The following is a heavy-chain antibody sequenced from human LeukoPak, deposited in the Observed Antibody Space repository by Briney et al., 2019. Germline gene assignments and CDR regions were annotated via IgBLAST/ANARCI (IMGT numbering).Heavy chain of an antibody. D-gene: IGHD4-17*01. CDR2: IIPIFGTA. J-gene: IGHJ4*02. CDR3: ARGCKTTVTIFDY. CDR1: GGTFSSYA. V-gene: IGHV1-69*13. Sequence: SVKVSCKASGGTFSSYAISWVRQAPGQGLEWMGGIIPIFGTANYAQKFQGRVTITADESTSTAYMELSGLRSEDTAVYYCARGCKTTVTIFDYWGQGTLVTVSS.